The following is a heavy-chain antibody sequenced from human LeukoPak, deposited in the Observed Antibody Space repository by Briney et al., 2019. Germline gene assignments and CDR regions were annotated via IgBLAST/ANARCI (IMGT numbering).Heavy chain of an antibody. D-gene: IGHD6-19*01. J-gene: IGHJ4*02. Sequence: ASVNVSCKASGYTFTSYDINWVRQATGQGLEWMGWMNPNSGNTGYAQKFQGRVTMTRNTSISTAYMELSSLRSEDTAVYYCARGIEEWLVGDYWGQGTLVTVSS. CDR1: GYTFTSYD. CDR3: ARGIEEWLVGDY. V-gene: IGHV1-8*01. CDR2: MNPNSGNT.